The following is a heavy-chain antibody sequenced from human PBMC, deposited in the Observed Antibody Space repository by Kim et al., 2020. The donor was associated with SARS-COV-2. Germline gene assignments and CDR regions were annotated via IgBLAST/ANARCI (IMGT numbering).Heavy chain of an antibody. CDR3: ARERDASLAHWDFDY. V-gene: IGHV3-30*04. CDR2: ISYDAKHK. CDR1: GFTLRSFA. D-gene: IGHD3-3*02. Sequence: GGSLRLSCTASGFTLRSFAIHWVRQTPGKGLEWVAVISYDAKHKYCVESVKDRFTISRDNSKDTVYLQMNSLRTEDSAVYFCARERDASLAHWDFDYLGQGALVTVSS. J-gene: IGHJ4*02.